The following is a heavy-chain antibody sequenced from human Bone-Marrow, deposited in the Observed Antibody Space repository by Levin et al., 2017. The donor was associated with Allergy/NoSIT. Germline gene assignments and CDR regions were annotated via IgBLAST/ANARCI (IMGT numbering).Heavy chain of an antibody. CDR1: GYTFRNYA. CDR3: ARVGYGDYLEL. CDR2: TSHDGGNT. Sequence: QTGGSLRLSCAGSGYTFRNYAMHWVRQAPGKGLDWVAVTSHDGGNTNYADSVKGRFTVSRDNSKSTLYLQMNGLRTEDTAVYYCARVGYGDYLELWGQGTLVTVSS. J-gene: IGHJ4*02. V-gene: IGHV3-30-3*01. D-gene: IGHD4-17*01.